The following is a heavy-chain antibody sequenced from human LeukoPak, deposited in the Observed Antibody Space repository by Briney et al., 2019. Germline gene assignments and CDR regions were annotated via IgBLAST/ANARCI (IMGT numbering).Heavy chain of an antibody. CDR1: GLTLSGYW. V-gene: IGHV3-7*03. CDR2: IKQDGSEK. J-gene: IGHJ4*02. CDR3: ARRYFDY. Sequence: GGSLRLSCSASGLTLSGYWMQWVRQAPGKGLEWVANIKQDGSEKYYADSVKGRFIISRDNAKNALYLQMSSLRAEDTAIYYCARRYFDYWGQGTLVTVSS.